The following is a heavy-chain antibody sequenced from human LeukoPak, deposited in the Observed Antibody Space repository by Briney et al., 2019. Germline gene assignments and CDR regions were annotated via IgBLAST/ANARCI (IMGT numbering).Heavy chain of an antibody. CDR2: ISANNGNT. J-gene: IGHJ3*02. CDR3: AREGGYSSRESAFDI. Sequence: GASVKVSCKASGYTFTSYGISWVRQAPGQGLEWMGWISANNGNTNYAQKLQGRVTMTTDTSTSTAYMELRSLRSDDRAVYYCAREGGYSSRESAFDIWGQGTMVTVSS. V-gene: IGHV1-18*01. D-gene: IGHD3-10*01. CDR1: GYTFTSYG.